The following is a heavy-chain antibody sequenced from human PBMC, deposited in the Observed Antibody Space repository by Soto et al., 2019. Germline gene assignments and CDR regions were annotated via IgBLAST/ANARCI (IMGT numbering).Heavy chain of an antibody. Sequence: GAPVKASCKASGDTFRSDYIHWVRQAPGQGHEWMGVIIPNVGSTSYAQKFKGRVTITRDTSASTAYMELSSLRSEDTAVYYCARGDILIDYWGQGTLVTVSS. CDR3: ARGDILIDY. V-gene: IGHV1-46*01. CDR1: GDTFRSDY. D-gene: IGHD3-9*01. J-gene: IGHJ4*02. CDR2: IIPNVGST.